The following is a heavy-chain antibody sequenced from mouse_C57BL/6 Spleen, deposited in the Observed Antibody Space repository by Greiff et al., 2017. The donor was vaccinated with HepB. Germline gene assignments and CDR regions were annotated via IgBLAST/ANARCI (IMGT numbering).Heavy chain of an antibody. CDR1: GFNIKDYY. CDR2: IDPEDGDT. Sequence: EVQPQQSGAELVRPGASVKLSCTASGFNIKDYYMHWVKQRPEQGLEWIGRIDPEDGDTEYAPKFQGKATMTADTSSNTAYLQLSSLTSEDTAVYYCTPSIGGEAWFAYWGHRTLVTVSA. J-gene: IGHJ3*01. D-gene: IGHD2-14*01. CDR3: TPSIGGEAWFAY. V-gene: IGHV14-1*01.